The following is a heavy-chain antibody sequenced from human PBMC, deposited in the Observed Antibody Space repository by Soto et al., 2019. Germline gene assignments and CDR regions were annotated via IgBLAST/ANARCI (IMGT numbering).Heavy chain of an antibody. V-gene: IGHV1-2*06. Sequence: QVQLVQSGAEVKKPGASVRVSCKASGYRFTNFYIHWVRQAPGQGLVWMGRMYLDTGGTTYAQKFQGRVTMTRDTSINPAYMEVTNLEPDDTTIYYCARDGNFAFRGYSFGFDYWGQGTLVTFSS. D-gene: IGHD5-18*01. CDR3: ARDGNFAFRGYSFGFDY. CDR1: GYRFTNFY. J-gene: IGHJ4*02. CDR2: MYLDTGGT.